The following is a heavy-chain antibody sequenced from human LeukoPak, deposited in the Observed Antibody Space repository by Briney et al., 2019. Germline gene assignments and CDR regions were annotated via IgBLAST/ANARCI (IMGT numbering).Heavy chain of an antibody. CDR1: GFTFSSYA. CDR2: ISYDGSNK. D-gene: IGHD3-22*01. J-gene: IGHJ4*02. CDR3: AREMPNYDSSGYYYYFDY. V-gene: IGHV3-30-3*01. Sequence: GGSLRLSCAASGFTFSSYAMHWVRQAPGKGLEWVAVISYDGSNKYYADSVKGRFTISRDNSKNTLYLQMNSLRAEDTAVYYCAREMPNYDSSGYYYYFDYWGQGTLVTVSS.